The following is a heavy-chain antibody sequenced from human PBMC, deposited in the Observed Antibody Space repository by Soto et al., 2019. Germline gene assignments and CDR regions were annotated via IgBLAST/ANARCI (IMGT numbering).Heavy chain of an antibody. CDR3: ARVVGFCSGGSCYVYFDY. J-gene: IGHJ4*02. V-gene: IGHV3-7*03. D-gene: IGHD2-15*01. CDR1: GFTFSSYW. CDR2: IKQDGSEK. Sequence: GGSLRLSCAASGFTFSSYWMSWVRQAPGKGLEWVANIKQDGSEKYYVDSVKGRFTISRDNAKNSLYLQMNSLRADDTAVYYCARVVGFCSGGSCYVYFDYWGQGTLVTVSS.